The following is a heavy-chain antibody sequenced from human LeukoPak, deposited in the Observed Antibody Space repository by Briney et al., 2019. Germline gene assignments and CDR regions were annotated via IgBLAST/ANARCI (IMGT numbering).Heavy chain of an antibody. CDR3: ARGSTLSPHDY. V-gene: IGHV3-30-3*01. CDR2: ISYDGSTK. D-gene: IGHD5/OR15-5a*01. Sequence: GGSLRLSCAASGFTFSSHAIHWVRQAPGKGLEWVTFISYDGSTKYYADSVKGRFTISRDNSKNTLYLQMNSLRAEDTAVYYCARGSTLSPHDYWGQGTLATVSS. CDR1: GFTFSSHA. J-gene: IGHJ4*02.